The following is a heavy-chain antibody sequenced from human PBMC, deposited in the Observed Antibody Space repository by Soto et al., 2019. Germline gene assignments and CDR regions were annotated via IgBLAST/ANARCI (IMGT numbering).Heavy chain of an antibody. D-gene: IGHD2-8*01. J-gene: IGHJ6*03. V-gene: IGHV4-34*01. CDR2: INHSGST. CDR1: GGSFSGYY. CDR3: ARNLGYCTNGVCYDYYYYYMDV. Sequence: QVQLQQWGAGLLKPSETLSLTCAVYGGSFSGYYWSWIRPPPGKGLEWIGEINHSGSTNYNPSLKSRVTISVDTSKNQFSRKLSSVTAADTAVYYCARNLGYCTNGVCYDYYYYYMDVWGKGTTVTVSS.